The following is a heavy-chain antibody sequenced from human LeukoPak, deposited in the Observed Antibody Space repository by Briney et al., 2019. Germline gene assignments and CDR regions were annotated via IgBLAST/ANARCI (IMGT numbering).Heavy chain of an antibody. CDR1: EFILSTYE. V-gene: IGHV3-21*01. Sequence: PGGSLRLSCAASEFILSTYEMNWVRQAPGKGLEWVASISSTSVFIYYAASVKGRFTISRDNAKNSLYLQMSYLRADDTAVYYCARVVGSAIRSGVDYWGQGTLVTVSS. CDR3: ARVVGSAIRSGVDY. D-gene: IGHD1-26*01. CDR2: ISSTSVFI. J-gene: IGHJ4*02.